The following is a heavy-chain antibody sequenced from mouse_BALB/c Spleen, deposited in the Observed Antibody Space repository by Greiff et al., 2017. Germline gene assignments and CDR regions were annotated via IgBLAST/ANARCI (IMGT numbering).Heavy chain of an antibody. J-gene: IGHJ2*01. CDR1: GYSITSGYY. D-gene: IGHD1-1*01. Sequence: EVQVVESGPGLVKPSQSLSLTCSVTGYSITSGYYWNWIRQFPGNKLEWMGYISYDGSNNYNPSLKNRISITRDTSKNQFFLKLNSVTTEDTATYYCARGTYYYGNDYWGQGTTLTVSS. CDR2: ISYDGSN. V-gene: IGHV3-6*02. CDR3: ARGTYYYGNDY.